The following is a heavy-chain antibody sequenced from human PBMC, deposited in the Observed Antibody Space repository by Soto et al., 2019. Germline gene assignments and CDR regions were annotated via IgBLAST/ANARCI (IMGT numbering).Heavy chain of an antibody. Sequence: QVQLVQSGAEVKKPGSSVKVSCKASGGTFSSYAISWVRQAPGQWLEWMGGIIPLCGTANYAQKFQGRVTSTADESTSTAYRELSSRRAEDTAVYYCARKYCSCGSCYLHSLDAFAIWGQGTMVTVSS. CDR2: IIPLCGTA. CDR3: ARKYCSCGSCYLHSLDAFAI. V-gene: IGHV1-69*12. J-gene: IGHJ3*02. D-gene: IGHD2-15*01. CDR1: GGTFSSYA.